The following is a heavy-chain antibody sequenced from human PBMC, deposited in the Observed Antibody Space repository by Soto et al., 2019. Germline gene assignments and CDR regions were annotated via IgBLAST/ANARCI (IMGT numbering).Heavy chain of an antibody. Sequence: SETLSLTCTVSGGSIGSYYWSWIRQPPGKGLEWIGYIYYSGSTNYNPSLKSRVTISVDTSKNQFSLKLSSVTAADTAVYYCARSGYSYGPNPLLYWGQGTLVTVSS. CDR1: GGSIGSYY. V-gene: IGHV4-59*12. J-gene: IGHJ4*02. CDR3: ARSGYSYGPNPLLY. CDR2: IYYSGST. D-gene: IGHD5-18*01.